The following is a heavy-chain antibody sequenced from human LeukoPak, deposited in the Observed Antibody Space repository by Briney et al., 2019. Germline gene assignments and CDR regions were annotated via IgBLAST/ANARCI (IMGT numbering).Heavy chain of an antibody. CDR3: ARAYSSWNYYYYYMDV. J-gene: IGHJ6*03. D-gene: IGHD6-6*01. V-gene: IGHV4-30-2*01. CDR1: GGSISSGGYY. CDR2: IYHSGST. Sequence: PSQTLSLTCTVSGGSISSGGYYWSWIRQPPGKGLEWIGYIYHSGSTFYNPSLKSRVTISVDRSKNQFSLKLSSVTAADTAVYYCARAYSSWNYYYYYMDVWGKGTTVTVSS.